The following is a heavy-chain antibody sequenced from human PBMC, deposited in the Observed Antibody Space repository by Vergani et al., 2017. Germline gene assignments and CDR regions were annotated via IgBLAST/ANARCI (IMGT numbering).Heavy chain of an antibody. Sequence: QVQLVESGGGLVKSGGSLRLPCAASGFTLSDYYMTWIRQAPGKGLEWISYISGSGHTKYYADSVKGRFAISRDNAKNSLYLQMNNLRVEDTAVYYCARDLLPGTLLLLAYWGQGTLISVSS. CDR1: GFTLSDYY. J-gene: IGHJ4*02. CDR3: ARDLLPGTLLLLAY. D-gene: IGHD1-7*01. CDR2: ISGSGHTK. V-gene: IGHV3-11*04.